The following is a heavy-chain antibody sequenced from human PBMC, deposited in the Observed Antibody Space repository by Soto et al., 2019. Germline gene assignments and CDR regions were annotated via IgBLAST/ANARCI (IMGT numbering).Heavy chain of an antibody. V-gene: IGHV3-48*02. Sequence: PGGSLRLSCAASGFTFSSYRMNWVRQAPGKGLEWVSYISSSSTIYYADSVKGRFTISRDNAKNSLYLQMNSLRDEDTAVYYCARDTTPFPHYYHSSGYPYGMDVWGQGTTVTVSS. CDR1: GFTFSSYR. CDR2: ISSSSTI. J-gene: IGHJ6*02. CDR3: ARDTTPFPHYYHSSGYPYGMDV. D-gene: IGHD3-22*01.